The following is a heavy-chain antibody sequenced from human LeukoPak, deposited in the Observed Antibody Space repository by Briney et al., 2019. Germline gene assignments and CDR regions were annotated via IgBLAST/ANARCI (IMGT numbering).Heavy chain of an antibody. CDR2: ISYDGSNK. CDR3: ARRLDAPPYYYGMDV. D-gene: IGHD2-2*01. Sequence: GGSLRLSCAASGFTFSDYGMHWVRQAPGKGLEWVAVISYDGSNKYYADSVKGRFTISRDNSKNTLYLQMNSLRAEDTAVYYCARRLDAPPYYYGMDVWGQGTTVTVSS. V-gene: IGHV3-30*03. J-gene: IGHJ6*02. CDR1: GFTFSDYG.